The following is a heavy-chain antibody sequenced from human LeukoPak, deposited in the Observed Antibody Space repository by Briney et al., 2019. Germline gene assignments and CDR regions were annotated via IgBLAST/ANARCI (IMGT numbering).Heavy chain of an antibody. CDR3: ARGRYCSSSSCYSFGEAFDP. V-gene: IGHV4-39*07. CDR1: GGSISSSSYY. D-gene: IGHD2-2*01. Sequence: PSETLSLTCTVSGGSISSSSYYWGWIRQPPGEGPGWIGSNYYSGSTYYNPSLKSRVTISVDTSNNQLSLKLSSVTAADTAVYYCARGRYCSSSSCYSFGEAFDPWGQGTLVTVSS. J-gene: IGHJ5*02. CDR2: NYYSGST.